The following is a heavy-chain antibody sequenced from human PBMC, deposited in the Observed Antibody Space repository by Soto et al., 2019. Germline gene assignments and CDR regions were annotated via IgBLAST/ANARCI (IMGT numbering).Heavy chain of an antibody. V-gene: IGHV3-23*01. Sequence: EVQLLESGGGLVQPGGSLRLSCAASGFAFSNCAMTWVRQAPGKGLEWVSAISGSGGGTFYADSVKGRFTISRDNSKNTLYLQMNSLTAEDTAVYYCAKARMTTVTREAFDIWGQGTMVTVSS. CDR3: AKARMTTVTREAFDI. CDR1: GFAFSNCA. D-gene: IGHD4-17*01. CDR2: ISGSGGGT. J-gene: IGHJ3*02.